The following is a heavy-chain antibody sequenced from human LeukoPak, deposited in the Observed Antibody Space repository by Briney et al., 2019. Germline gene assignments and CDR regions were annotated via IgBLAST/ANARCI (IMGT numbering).Heavy chain of an antibody. CDR3: ARVTPSFAHNWFDP. D-gene: IGHD3-10*01. Sequence: SETLSFTGTVSGGSISTYYWSWIRQPPEKGLKWIGDVYHSGGTNYNPSLKSRVTISVDTSKNQFSLRLTSVTAADTAVYYCARVTPSFAHNWFDPWGQGTLVTVSS. J-gene: IGHJ5*02. V-gene: IGHV4-59*12. CDR1: GGSISTYY. CDR2: VYHSGGT.